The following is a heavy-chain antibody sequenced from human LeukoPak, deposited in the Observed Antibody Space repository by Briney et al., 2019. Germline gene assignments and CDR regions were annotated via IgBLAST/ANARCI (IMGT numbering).Heavy chain of an antibody. V-gene: IGHV1-69*13. D-gene: IGHD6-19*01. CDR1: GGTFSSYA. Sequence: SVKVPCKASGGTFSSYAISWVRQAPGQGLEWMGGIIPIFGTANYAQKFQGRVTITADESTSTAYMELSSLRSEDTAVYYCARDRRIAVAGYYYYGMDVWGQGTTVTVSS. CDR2: IIPIFGTA. CDR3: ARDRRIAVAGYYYYGMDV. J-gene: IGHJ6*02.